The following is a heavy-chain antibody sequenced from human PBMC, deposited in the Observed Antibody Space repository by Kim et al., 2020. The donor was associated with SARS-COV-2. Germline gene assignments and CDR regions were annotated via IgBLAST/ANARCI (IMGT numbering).Heavy chain of an antibody. V-gene: IGHV3-73*01. CDR1: GFTFSDSA. Sequence: GGSLRLSCGASGFTFSDSAMHWVRRASGKGLEWVGRIRSRGSGYATAYSASVRGRFTISRDDSRNTAYLQMNSLKAEDTADYYCTGVPGTTLAFWDAFVV. CDR2: IRSRGSGYAT. CDR3: TGVPGTTLAFWDAFVV. J-gene: IGHJ3*01. D-gene: IGHD1-1*01.